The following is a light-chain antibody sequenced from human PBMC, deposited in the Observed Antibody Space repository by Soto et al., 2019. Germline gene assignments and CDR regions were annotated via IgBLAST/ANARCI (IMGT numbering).Light chain of an antibody. J-gene: IGLJ1*01. CDR1: TSNIGAGYD. V-gene: IGLV1-40*01. CDR2: DDN. Sequence: QSVLTQPPSVSGAPGQMVTMSCTGSTSNIGAGYDLHWYQQLPGTAPKLLIYDDNNRPSGVPDRFSGSKSGTSASLAITGLQAEDEADYYCQSYDSSLSGYVFGTGTKVTVL. CDR3: QSYDSSLSGYV.